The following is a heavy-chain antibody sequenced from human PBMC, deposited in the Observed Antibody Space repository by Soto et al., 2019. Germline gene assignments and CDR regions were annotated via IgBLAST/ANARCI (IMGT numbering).Heavy chain of an antibody. V-gene: IGHV4-4*02. CDR3: ARNRGASGWGFDS. CDR1: GSSITSYNS. D-gene: IGHD6-19*01. J-gene: IGHJ4*02. CDR2: FFHAATT. Sequence: ASETLSLTRAVCGSSITSYNSWRWVRQPPGKGLEWIGEFFHAATTTYNPSLKSRVTISVDNSRNQFSLNLTSVTAADTAVYYCARNRGASGWGFDSWGPGMLVTVSS.